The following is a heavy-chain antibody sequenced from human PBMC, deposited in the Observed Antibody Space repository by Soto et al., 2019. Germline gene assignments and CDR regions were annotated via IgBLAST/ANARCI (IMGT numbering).Heavy chain of an antibody. D-gene: IGHD3-9*01. CDR3: ARNYYDILTGYYNWFDP. J-gene: IGHJ5*02. V-gene: IGHV4-31*03. CDR2: IYYSGGT. CDR1: GGSISSGGYY. Sequence: SLTCTVSGGSISSGGYYWSWIRQHPGKGLEWIGYIYYSGGTYYNPSLKSRVTISVDTSKNQFSLKLSSVTAADTAVYYCARNYYDILTGYYNWFDPWGQGTLVTVSS.